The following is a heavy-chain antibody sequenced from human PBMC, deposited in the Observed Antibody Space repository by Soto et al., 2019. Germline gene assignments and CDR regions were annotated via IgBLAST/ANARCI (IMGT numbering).Heavy chain of an antibody. V-gene: IGHV3-7*01. CDR1: GFMFSAYW. J-gene: IGHJ4*02. D-gene: IGHD5-18*01. CDR3: ERDFYGGYTYGPGDY. CDR2: IHGDGGKI. Sequence: GGSLRLSCAASGFMFSAYWMSWVRQAPGKGLEWVANIHGDGGKIYYVDSVKGRFTISRDNAKRSLYLQMNSLRAEDTAVYYCERDFYGGYTYGPGDYWGQGPLVTVSS.